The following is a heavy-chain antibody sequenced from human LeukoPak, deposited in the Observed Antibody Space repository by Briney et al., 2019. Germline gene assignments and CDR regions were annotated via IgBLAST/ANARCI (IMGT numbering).Heavy chain of an antibody. J-gene: IGHJ6*03. CDR3: ARVPRSYYYYYYMDV. Sequence: GGSLRLSCAASGFTFSSYAMHWVRQAAGKGLEWVAVISYDGSNKYYADSVKGRFTISRDNSKNTLYLQMNSLRAEDTAVYYCARVPRSYYYYYYMDVWGKGTTVTVSS. V-gene: IGHV3-30-3*01. CDR1: GFTFSSYA. CDR2: ISYDGSNK.